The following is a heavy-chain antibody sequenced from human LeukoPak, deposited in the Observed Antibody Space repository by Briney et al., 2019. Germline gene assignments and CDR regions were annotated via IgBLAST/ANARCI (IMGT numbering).Heavy chain of an antibody. J-gene: IGHJ4*02. V-gene: IGHV1-18*01. D-gene: IGHD6-13*01. Sequence: ASVKVSCKASGYTFTSYGISWVRQAPGQGLEWMGWSSPYNGNTNYAQNFQGRVTMTTDTSTNTGYMELRSLRSDDTAVYFCVSGGIASIGFDSWGQGTLVTVSS. CDR2: SSPYNGNT. CDR1: GYTFTSYG. CDR3: VSGGIASIGFDS.